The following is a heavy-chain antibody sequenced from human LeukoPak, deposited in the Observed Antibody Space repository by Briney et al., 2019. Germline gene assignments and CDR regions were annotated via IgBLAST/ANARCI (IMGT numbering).Heavy chain of an antibody. CDR1: GMTFDTYT. V-gene: IGHV3-23*01. J-gene: IGHJ6*03. CDR2: ISASGGIT. CDR3: AKDDIPAIATGYMDV. Sequence: GGSLRLSCKASGMTFDTYTMSWVRQAPGQGLEWVSGISASGGITFYADSVKGRFTISRDNSKNTLYLQMNSLRVEDTAIYYCAKDDIPAIATGYMDVWGKGTTVTVSS. D-gene: IGHD2-2*01.